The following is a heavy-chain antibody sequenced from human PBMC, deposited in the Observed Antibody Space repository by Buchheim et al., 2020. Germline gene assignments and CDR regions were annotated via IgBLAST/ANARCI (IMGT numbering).Heavy chain of an antibody. J-gene: IGHJ4*02. V-gene: IGHV3-74*01. Sequence: EVQLVESGGGLVQPGGSLRLSCAASGFTFSSHWMQWVRQGPGEGLVWVSRISGDGSDITYADSVRGRFTISRDNAKSTLYLQMNSLRAEDTAVYYCGRVTLGATGLDSWGQGT. D-gene: IGHD1-26*01. CDR1: GFTFSSHW. CDR3: GRVTLGATGLDS. CDR2: ISGDGSDI.